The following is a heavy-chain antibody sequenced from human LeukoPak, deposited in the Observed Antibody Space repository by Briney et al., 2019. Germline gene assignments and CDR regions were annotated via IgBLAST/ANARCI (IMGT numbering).Heavy chain of an antibody. D-gene: IGHD6-19*01. CDR1: GYIFTTYW. CDR2: IFPGDSDT. Sequence: GESLKISCKGSGYIFTTYWIGWVRQMPGKGLEWMGIIFPGDSDTIYSPSFQGQVTISADKSISTVYLQWTSLKASDTAMYYCALSIAVAGTVTYFDFWGQGTLVTVSS. J-gene: IGHJ4*02. CDR3: ALSIAVAGTVTYFDF. V-gene: IGHV5-51*01.